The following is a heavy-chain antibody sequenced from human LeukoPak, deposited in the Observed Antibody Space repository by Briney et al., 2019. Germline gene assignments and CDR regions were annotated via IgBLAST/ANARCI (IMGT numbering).Heavy chain of an antibody. J-gene: IGHJ3*02. Sequence: GESLKISCKGSGYSFSSYWIAWVRQMPGKGLERMGIIYPGDSDSKYSRSFEGQVTTSADKSINTAHLQWSSLKASDSAMYYCARRLGGADVFDIWGQGTMVTVPS. D-gene: IGHD3-16*01. CDR3: ARRLGGADVFDI. CDR1: GYSFSSYW. CDR2: IYPGDSDS. V-gene: IGHV5-51*01.